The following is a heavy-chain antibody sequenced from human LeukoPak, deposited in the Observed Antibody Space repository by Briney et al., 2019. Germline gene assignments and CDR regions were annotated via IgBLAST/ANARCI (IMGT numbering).Heavy chain of an antibody. CDR2: VHPNSGNT. D-gene: IGHD1-14*01. Sequence: GASVKVSCKASGYTFTSYGISWVRQAPGQGLEWMGWVHPNSGNTAYAQKFQGRVTMTRDTSISTAYMELSSLRSDDTAVYFCARGPRNDPWGQGALVTVSS. CDR3: ARGPRNDP. J-gene: IGHJ5*02. V-gene: IGHV1-8*02. CDR1: GYTFTSYG.